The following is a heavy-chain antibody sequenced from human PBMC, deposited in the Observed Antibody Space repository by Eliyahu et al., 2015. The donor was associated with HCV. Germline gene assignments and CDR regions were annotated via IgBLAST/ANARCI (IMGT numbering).Heavy chain of an antibody. CDR3: ARIFWDIVVVPEPTRYYGMDV. D-gene: IGHD2-2*01. V-gene: IGHV2-26*01. CDR2: IFSNDEK. J-gene: IGHJ6*02. CDR1: GFSLSNARMG. Sequence: QVTLKESGPVLVKPTETLTLTCTVSGFSLSNARMGVSWIRQPPGKALEWLAHIFSNDEKSYSTSLKSRLTISKDTSKSQVVLTMTNMDPVDTATYYCARIFWDIVVVPEPTRYYGMDVWGQGTTVTVSS.